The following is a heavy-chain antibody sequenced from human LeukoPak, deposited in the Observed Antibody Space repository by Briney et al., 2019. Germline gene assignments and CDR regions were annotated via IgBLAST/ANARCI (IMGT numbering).Heavy chain of an antibody. V-gene: IGHV3-23*01. CDR2: ISGSGGST. Sequence: PGGSLRLSCAASGFTFTSYAMTWVRQAPGKGLEWVSAISGSGGSTYYADSVKGRFTISRDNSKNTLYLQMNSLRAEDTAVYYCAKAAWSDYVWGSYRYTFYFDYWGQGTLVTVSS. D-gene: IGHD3-16*02. J-gene: IGHJ4*02. CDR1: GFTFTSYA. CDR3: AKAAWSDYVWGSYRYTFYFDY.